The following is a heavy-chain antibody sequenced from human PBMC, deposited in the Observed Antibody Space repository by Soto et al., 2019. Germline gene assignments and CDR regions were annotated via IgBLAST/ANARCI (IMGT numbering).Heavy chain of an antibody. V-gene: IGHV4-59*08. CDR1: GGSISSYY. Sequence: SETLSLTCTVSGGSISSYYWSWIRQPPGKGLEWIGYIYYSGSTNYNPSLKSRVTISVDTSKNQFSLKLSSVTAADTAVYYCARQGAPKLRYFDWSGRQPLYGMDVWGQGTTVTVS. CDR3: ARQGAPKLRYFDWSGRQPLYGMDV. CDR2: IYYSGST. D-gene: IGHD3-9*01. J-gene: IGHJ6*02.